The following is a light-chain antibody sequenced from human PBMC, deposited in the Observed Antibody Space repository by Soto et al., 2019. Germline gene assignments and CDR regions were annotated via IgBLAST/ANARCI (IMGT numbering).Light chain of an antibody. V-gene: IGLV1-40*01. Sequence: QPVLTQPPSVSGAPGQRVTISCTGSSSNIGAGYDVHWYQQLPGTAPKLLMFGNNNRPSGVSDRFSGSKSDTSASLAITGRQAEDEADYYCQSYDVRLSAVVFGGGTKLTVL. J-gene: IGLJ2*01. CDR1: SSNIGAGYD. CDR2: GNN. CDR3: QSYDVRLSAVV.